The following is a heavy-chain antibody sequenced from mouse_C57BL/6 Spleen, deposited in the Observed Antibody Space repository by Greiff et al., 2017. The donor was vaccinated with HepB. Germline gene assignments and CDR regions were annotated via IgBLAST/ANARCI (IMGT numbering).Heavy chain of an antibody. CDR3: ASDYGSPSWFAY. CDR2: ISDGGSYT. D-gene: IGHD1-1*01. J-gene: IGHJ3*01. CDR1: GFTFSSYA. Sequence: DVQLVESGGGLVKPGGSLKLSCAASGFTFSSYAMSWVRQTPEKRLEWVATISDGGSYTYYPDNVKGRFTISRDNAKNNLYLQRSHLKSEDTAMYYCASDYGSPSWFAYWGQGTLVTVSA. V-gene: IGHV5-4*01.